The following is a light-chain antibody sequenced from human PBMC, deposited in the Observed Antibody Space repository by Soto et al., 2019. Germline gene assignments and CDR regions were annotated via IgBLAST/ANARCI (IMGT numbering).Light chain of an antibody. J-gene: IGLJ1*01. CDR2: EGT. CDR3: CSYAGSSTYV. CDR1: SSDVGSYNL. Sequence: QSALTQPASVSGSPGQSITISCTGTSSDVGSYNLVSWYQQHPGKAPKPMIYEGTQRPSGASNRFSGSKFGNTASLTISGLQTEDEADYYCCSYAGSSTYVFGTGTKVTVL. V-gene: IGLV2-23*01.